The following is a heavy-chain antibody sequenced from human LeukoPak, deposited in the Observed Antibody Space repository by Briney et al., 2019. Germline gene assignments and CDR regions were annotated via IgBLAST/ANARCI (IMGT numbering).Heavy chain of an antibody. V-gene: IGHV4-34*01. Sequence: SETLSLTCTVSGGSISSYYWSWIRQPPGKGLEWIGEINHSGSTNYNPSLKSRVTISVDTSKNQFSLKLSSVTAADTAVYYCARGGHCSSTSCYAGGFDNWFDPWGQGTLVTVSS. CDR3: ARGGHCSSTSCYAGGFDNWFDP. CDR1: GGSISSYY. J-gene: IGHJ5*02. D-gene: IGHD2-2*01. CDR2: INHSGST.